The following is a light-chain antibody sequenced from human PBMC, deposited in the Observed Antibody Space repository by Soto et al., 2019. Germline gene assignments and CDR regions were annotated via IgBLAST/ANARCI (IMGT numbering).Light chain of an antibody. V-gene: IGKV3-11*01. CDR3: QQRHMWPIT. Sequence: EVVVTQSPVTLSLSPGGRATLSCRASQSFRGLLAWYQQKPGQAPRLLIYDAYNRATGIPPRFSGSGSGTDFTLTISSLEPEDSAVYYCQQRHMWPITFGQGTRLEI. J-gene: IGKJ5*01. CDR1: QSFRGL. CDR2: DAY.